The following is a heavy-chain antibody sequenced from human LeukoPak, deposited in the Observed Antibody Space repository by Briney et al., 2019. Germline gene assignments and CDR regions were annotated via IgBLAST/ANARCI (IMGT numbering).Heavy chain of an antibody. CDR2: INPNSGGT. D-gene: IGHD3-10*01. CDR3: ARPADSGSYYNGNWFDP. Sequence: ASVKVSCKASGYTFTGYYMQWVRQAPGHGLEWMGWINPNSGGTNYAQKFQGRVTMTRDTSISTAYMELSRLRSDDTAVYYCARPADSGSYYNGNWFDPWGQGTLVTVSS. V-gene: IGHV1-2*02. J-gene: IGHJ5*02. CDR1: GYTFTGYY.